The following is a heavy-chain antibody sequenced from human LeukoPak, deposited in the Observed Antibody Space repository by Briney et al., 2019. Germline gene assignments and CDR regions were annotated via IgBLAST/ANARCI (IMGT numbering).Heavy chain of an antibody. CDR2: ITGSGATT. D-gene: IGHD3-9*01. J-gene: IGHJ4*02. CDR1: GFTLSGDA. V-gene: IGHV3-23*01. CDR3: AKAWGNDILTGYYNDY. Sequence: RGSLRLSCAAPGFTLSGDAMSWVRQAPGKGLESVSVITGSGATTKYADSVKGRFTISRDNSKNNMYLQMNSLRAEDTAVYYCAKAWGNDILTGYYNDYWGQGTLVTVSS.